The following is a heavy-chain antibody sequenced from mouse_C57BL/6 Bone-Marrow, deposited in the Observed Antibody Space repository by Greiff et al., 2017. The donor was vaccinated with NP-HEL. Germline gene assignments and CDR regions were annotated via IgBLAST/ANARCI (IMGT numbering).Heavy chain of an antibody. CDR3: ARQLTYAMDY. CDR2: ISNGGGST. CDR1: GFTFSDYY. V-gene: IGHV5-12*01. Sequence: EVNLVESGGGLVQPGGSLKLSCAASGFTFSDYYMYWVRQTPEKRLEWVAYISNGGGSTYYPDTVKGRFTISRDNAKNTLYLQMSRLKSEDTAMYYCARQLTYAMDYWGQGTSVTVSS. J-gene: IGHJ4*01.